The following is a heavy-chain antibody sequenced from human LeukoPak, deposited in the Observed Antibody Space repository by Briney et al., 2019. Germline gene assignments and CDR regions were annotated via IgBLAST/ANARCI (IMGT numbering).Heavy chain of an antibody. CDR3: ASRPNNPEYSSSPGAFDI. J-gene: IGHJ3*02. D-gene: IGHD6-6*01. V-gene: IGHV4-39*01. CDR2: IYYSGST. Sequence: SETLSLTCTVSGGSISSSSYYWGWIRQPPGKGLEWIGGIYYSGSTYYNPSLKSRVTISVDTSKNQFSLKLSSVTAADTAVYYCASRPNNPEYSSSPGAFDIWGQGTMVTVSS. CDR1: GGSISSSSYY.